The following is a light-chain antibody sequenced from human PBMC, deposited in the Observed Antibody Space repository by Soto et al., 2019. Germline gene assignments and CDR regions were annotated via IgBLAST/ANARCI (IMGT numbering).Light chain of an antibody. CDR1: QSVSSN. J-gene: IGKJ1*01. V-gene: IGKV3-15*01. CDR3: QQSYNSPQT. Sequence: EIVMTQSPATLSVSPGARAPLSCRASQSVSSNLAWYQQKPGQAPRLLIYGASTRATGIPARFSGSGSGTDFTLTISSLQPEDFATYSCQQSYNSPQTFGQGTKVDNK. CDR2: GAS.